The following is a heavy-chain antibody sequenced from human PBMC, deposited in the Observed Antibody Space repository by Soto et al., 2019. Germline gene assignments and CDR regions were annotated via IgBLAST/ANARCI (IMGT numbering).Heavy chain of an antibody. Sequence: QVHLQESGPGLVKPSQTLSLTCTVSGGSVSNGGYYWSWIRQHPGKGLEWIGYIHYSGSTYYSPSLKSRIVISVDTSKDRFSLELTSVTAADTAVYYCARLRGSGSYSAYYFDSWGQGALVTVSS. CDR3: ARLRGSGSYSAYYFDS. CDR2: IHYSGST. D-gene: IGHD3-10*01. V-gene: IGHV4-31*03. CDR1: GGSVSNGGYY. J-gene: IGHJ4*02.